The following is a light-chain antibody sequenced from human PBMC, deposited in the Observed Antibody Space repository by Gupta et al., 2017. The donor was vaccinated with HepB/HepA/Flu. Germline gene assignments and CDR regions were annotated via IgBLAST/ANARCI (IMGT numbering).Light chain of an antibody. J-gene: IGKJ4*01. CDR1: QSVGKF. V-gene: IGKV3-11*01. CDR3: LQRSSWLT. Sequence: EILLTQSPAALSLSPGERATLSCRASQSVGKFLVWYQQKPGQAPRLLISDASNRATGIPARFSGSGSETDFTLTISSLEPEDFAVYYCLQRSSWLTFGGGTRVEIK. CDR2: DAS.